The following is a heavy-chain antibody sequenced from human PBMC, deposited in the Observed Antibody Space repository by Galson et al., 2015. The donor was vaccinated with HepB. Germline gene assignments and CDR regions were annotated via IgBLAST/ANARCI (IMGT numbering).Heavy chain of an antibody. D-gene: IGHD6-13*01. Sequence: SLRLSCAASGFTFSSYWMHWVRQAPGKGLVWVSRINSDGSSTIYADSVKGRFTISRDNAKNTLYLQMNSLRAEDTAVYYCARDGPLDSSSWYHFDCWGQGTLATVSS. V-gene: IGHV3-74*01. CDR2: INSDGSST. CDR3: ARDGPLDSSSWYHFDC. CDR1: GFTFSSYW. J-gene: IGHJ4*02.